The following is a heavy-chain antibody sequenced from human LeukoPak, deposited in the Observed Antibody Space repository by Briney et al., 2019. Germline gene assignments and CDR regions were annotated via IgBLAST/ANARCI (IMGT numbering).Heavy chain of an antibody. CDR3: AKRSAESSGYFEH. V-gene: IGHV3-23*01. CDR2: ITGSGAST. Sequence: GGSLRLSCAGSGFTFMKYSMTWVRQAPGKGLEWVSAITGSGASTDYADSVKGRFTISRDNFKNTLYLQLNSLRAEDTAVYYCAKRSAESSGYFEHWGQGTLVTVSS. D-gene: IGHD6-19*01. CDR1: GFTFMKYS. J-gene: IGHJ4*02.